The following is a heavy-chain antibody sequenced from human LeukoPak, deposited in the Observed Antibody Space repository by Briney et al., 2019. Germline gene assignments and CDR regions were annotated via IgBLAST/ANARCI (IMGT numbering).Heavy chain of an antibody. CDR2: ISSDGNDK. CDR1: GVTFSSYG. CDR3: TTKVIRGDSGDDYDD. J-gene: IGHJ4*02. V-gene: IGHV3-30*03. D-gene: IGHD5-12*01. Sequence: GGPLRLSCAASGVTFSSYGMHWVRQAPGKGLEWVALISSDGNDKLYGDSVKGRFTISRDDSKSTLYLQMNSLRAEDTAVYYCTTKVIRGDSGDDYDDWGQGTLVTVSS.